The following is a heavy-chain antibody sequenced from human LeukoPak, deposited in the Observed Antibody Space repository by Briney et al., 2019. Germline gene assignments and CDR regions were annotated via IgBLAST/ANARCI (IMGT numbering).Heavy chain of an antibody. V-gene: IGHV1-8*01. D-gene: IGHD2-15*01. CDR2: MNPNSGNT. J-gene: IGHJ3*02. CDR1: GYTFTSYD. Sequence: ASVKVSCKASGYTFTSYDINWVRQATGQGLEWMGWMNPNSGNTGYAQKFQGRVTMTRNTSISTAYMELSSLRSEDTAVYYCARVGYCSGGSCYSLGRFAFDIWGQGTMVTVSS. CDR3: ARVGYCSGGSCYSLGRFAFDI.